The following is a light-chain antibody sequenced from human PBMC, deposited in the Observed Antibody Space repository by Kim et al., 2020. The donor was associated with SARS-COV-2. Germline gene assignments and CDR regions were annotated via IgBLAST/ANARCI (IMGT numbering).Light chain of an antibody. J-gene: IGLJ1*01. CDR3: CSYARTSYV. CDR2: EVT. Sequence: PEQSVTISCTGSSSDIGAYENVSWYQQHPGKALKLRITEVTKRSSGVPDRFAGSKSGNTASLTGSGLQVEDEADYYCCSYARTSYVFGTGTKVTAL. V-gene: IGLV2-8*01. CDR1: SSDIGAYEN.